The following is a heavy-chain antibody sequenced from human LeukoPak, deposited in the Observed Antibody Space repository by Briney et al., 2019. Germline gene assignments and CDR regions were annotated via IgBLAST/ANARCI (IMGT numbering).Heavy chain of an antibody. CDR3: ARSHGRHLTEGYFDS. J-gene: IGHJ4*02. CDR2: ICPGDSDT. CDR1: GYSFTSYW. Sequence: GEFLKISCKGSGYSFTSYWIGWVRQMPGKGLEWMGIICPGDSDTRYSPSFQGQVTISADKSINTAYLQWSGLKASDTAIYYCARSHGRHLTEGYFDSWGLGTLVTVSS. D-gene: IGHD3-9*01. V-gene: IGHV5-51*01.